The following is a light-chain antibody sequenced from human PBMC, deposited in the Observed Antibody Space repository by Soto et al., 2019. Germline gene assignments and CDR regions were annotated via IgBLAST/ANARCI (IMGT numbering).Light chain of an antibody. J-gene: IGKJ3*01. CDR3: QQYGSSPFT. CDR1: QSVSSSS. V-gene: IGKV3-20*01. CDR2: GAS. Sequence: EIVLTQSPGTLSLSPGERATLSCRASQSVSSSSLAWYQQKPGQAPRLLIYGASSRATGIPDRFSGSGSGPDFTLTISRLEPEDFAVYFCQQYGSSPFTFDPGTKVDIK.